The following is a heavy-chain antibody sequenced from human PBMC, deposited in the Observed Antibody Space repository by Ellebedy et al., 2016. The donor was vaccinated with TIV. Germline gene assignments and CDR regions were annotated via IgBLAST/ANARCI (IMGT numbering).Heavy chain of an antibody. CDR1: GGSISSSSYF. CDR3: GRRCRFDSCYDDFDY. D-gene: IGHD2-2*01. CDR2: VYYSGST. V-gene: IGHV4-39*01. J-gene: IGHJ4*02. Sequence: SETLSLTXTVSGGSISSSSYFWGWIRQPPGKGLEWVGTVYYSGSTYYNPSLQSRVTISVHTSRNQVSLKLRSVTAADTAVYYCGRRCRFDSCYDDFDYWGQGTLVTVSS.